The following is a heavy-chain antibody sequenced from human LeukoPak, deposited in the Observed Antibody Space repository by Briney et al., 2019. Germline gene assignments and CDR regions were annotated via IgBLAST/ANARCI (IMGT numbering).Heavy chain of an antibody. CDR3: ATIYRGNYYYYYMDV. CDR1: GYTFTSYY. J-gene: IGHJ6*03. CDR2: INPSGGST. Sequence: ASVKVSCKASGYTFTSYYMHWVRQAPGQGLEWMGIINPSGGSTSYAQKFQGRVTMTEDTSTDTAYMELSSLRSEDTAVYFCATIYRGNYYYYYMDVWGKGTTVTVSS. D-gene: IGHD1-26*01. V-gene: IGHV1-46*01.